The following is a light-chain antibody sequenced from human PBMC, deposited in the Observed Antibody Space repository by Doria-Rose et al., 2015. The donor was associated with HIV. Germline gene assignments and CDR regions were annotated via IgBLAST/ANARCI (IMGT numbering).Light chain of an antibody. CDR2: WPS. J-gene: IGKJ3*01. CDR3: QQYYDTPS. Sequence: DIQMTQSPESLGMSLGERATLNCKSNQSLLYTSKNYLAWYQQKPGQPPKLLIYWPSTRQSGVPARFSGSGSGTDFTRTISSLEAEDVAVYDCQQYYDTPSFGPGTTVDIK. V-gene: IGKV4-1*01. CDR1: QSLLYTSKNY.